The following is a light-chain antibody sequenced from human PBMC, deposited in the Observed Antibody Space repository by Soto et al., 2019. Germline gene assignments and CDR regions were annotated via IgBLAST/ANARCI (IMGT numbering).Light chain of an antibody. Sequence: EIVLTQSPGTLSLSPGERATLSCRASQSVSSSYLAWYQQKPGQAPRLLIYGASSRATGIPDRFSGSGSGTDFTLTISRLEPEDFAVYYCQQYGSSPLGGALEYTFGQGTKLEIK. CDR3: QQYGSSPLGGALEYT. CDR1: QSVSSSY. V-gene: IGKV3-20*01. CDR2: GAS. J-gene: IGKJ2*01.